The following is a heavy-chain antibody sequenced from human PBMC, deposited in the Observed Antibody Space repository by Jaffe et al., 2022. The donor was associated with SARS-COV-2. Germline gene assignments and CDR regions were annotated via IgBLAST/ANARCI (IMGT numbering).Heavy chain of an antibody. V-gene: IGHV3-15*01. CDR2: IKSKTDGGTT. D-gene: IGHD6-13*01. Sequence: EVQLVESGGGLVKPGGSLRLSCAASGFTFSNAWMSWVRQAPGKGLEWVGRIKSKTDGGTTDYAAPVKGRFTISRDDSKNTLYLQMNSLKTEDTAVYYCTTDASSSSWRYYGMDVWGQGTTVTVSS. CDR1: GFTFSNAW. J-gene: IGHJ6*02. CDR3: TTDASSSSWRYYGMDV.